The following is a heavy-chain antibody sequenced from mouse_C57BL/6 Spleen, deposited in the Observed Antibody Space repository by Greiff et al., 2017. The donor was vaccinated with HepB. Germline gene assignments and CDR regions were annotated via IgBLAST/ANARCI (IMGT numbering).Heavy chain of an antibody. J-gene: IGHJ2*01. Sequence: VQLQQSGPVLVKPGASVKMSCKASGYTFTDYYMNWVKQSHGKSLEWIGVINPYNGGTSYNQKFKGKATLTVDKSSSTAYMELNSLTSEDSAVYYGARGEYYGSSLYFDYWGQGTTLTGSS. CDR2: INPYNGGT. CDR3: ARGEYYGSSLYFDY. V-gene: IGHV1-19*01. CDR1: GYTFTDYY. D-gene: IGHD1-1*01.